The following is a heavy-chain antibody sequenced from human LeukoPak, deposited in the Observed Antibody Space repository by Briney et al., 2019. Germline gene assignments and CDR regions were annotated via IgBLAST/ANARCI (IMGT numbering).Heavy chain of an antibody. CDR1: GGSISSGGYY. V-gene: IGHV4-30-2*01. CDR3: ARDELGILGY. J-gene: IGHJ4*02. D-gene: IGHD7-27*01. CDR2: IYHSGST. Sequence: PSETLSLTCTVSGGSISSGGYYWRWIRQPPGKGLEWIGYIYHSGSTYYNPSLKSRVTISVDRSKNQFSLKLSSVTAADTAVYYCARDELGILGYWGQGTLVTVSS.